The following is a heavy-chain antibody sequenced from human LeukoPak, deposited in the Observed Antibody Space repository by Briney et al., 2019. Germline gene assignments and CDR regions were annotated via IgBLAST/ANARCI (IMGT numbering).Heavy chain of an antibody. J-gene: IGHJ3*02. Sequence: GASVKVSCKASGGTFSSYAISWVRQAPGQGLEWMGRIIPIFGTANYAQKFQGRVTITTDESTSTAYMELSSLRSGDTAVYYCARGARGSSGYYDAFDIWGQGTMVTVSS. CDR3: ARGARGSSGYYDAFDI. V-gene: IGHV1-69*05. CDR1: GGTFSSYA. D-gene: IGHD3-22*01. CDR2: IIPIFGTA.